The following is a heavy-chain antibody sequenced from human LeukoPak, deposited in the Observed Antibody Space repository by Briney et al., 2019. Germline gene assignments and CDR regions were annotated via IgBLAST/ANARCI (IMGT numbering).Heavy chain of an antibody. D-gene: IGHD2-21*02. CDR3: AKGPMVTHFDNYFDY. J-gene: IGHJ4*02. Sequence: PGGSLRLSCAASGFTFDDYAMHWVRQAPGKGLEWVSGISWNSGSIGYADSVKGRFTISRDNAKNSLYLQMNSLRAEDTALYYCAKGPMVTHFDNYFDYWGQGTLVTVSS. CDR1: GFTFDDYA. V-gene: IGHV3-9*01. CDR2: ISWNSGSI.